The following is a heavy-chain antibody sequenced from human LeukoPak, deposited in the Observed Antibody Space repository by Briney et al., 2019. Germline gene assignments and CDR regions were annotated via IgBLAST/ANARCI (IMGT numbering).Heavy chain of an antibody. CDR3: ARALFWPYCSSTSCYDAKVDY. V-gene: IGHV4-34*01. Sequence: SETLSLTCAVYGGSFSGYYWSWIRQPPGKGLEWIGEINHSGSTNYNPPLKSRVTISVDTSKNQFSLKLSSVTAADTAVYYCARALFWPYCSSTSCYDAKVDYWGQGTLVTVSS. CDR2: INHSGST. D-gene: IGHD2-2*01. J-gene: IGHJ4*02. CDR1: GGSFSGYY.